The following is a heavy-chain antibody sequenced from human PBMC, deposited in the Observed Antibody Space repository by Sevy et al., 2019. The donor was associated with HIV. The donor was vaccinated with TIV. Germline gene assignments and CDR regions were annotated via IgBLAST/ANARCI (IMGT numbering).Heavy chain of an antibody. V-gene: IGHV4-34*01. CDR2: INHSGST. J-gene: IGHJ6*02. CDR3: ARRGRTRKQKDHYYYYGMDV. CDR1: GGSFSGYY. Sequence: SETLSLTCAVYGGSFSGYYWSWIRQPPGKGLEWIGEINHSGSTNYNPSLKSRVTISVDTSKNQFSLKLSSVTAADTAVYYCARRGRTRKQKDHYYYYGMDVWGQGTTVTVSS.